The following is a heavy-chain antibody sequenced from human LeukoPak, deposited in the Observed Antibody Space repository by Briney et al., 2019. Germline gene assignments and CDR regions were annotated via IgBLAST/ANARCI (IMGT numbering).Heavy chain of an antibody. CDR2: IYSGGST. D-gene: IGHD5-18*01. Sequence: GGSLRLSCAASGFTVSSNYMSWVRQAPGKGLEWVSVIYSGGSTYYADSVKGRFTISRDNAKNSLYLQMNSLRAEDTAVYYCARSPDGFSYGYLYWGQGTLVTVSS. CDR1: GFTVSSNY. J-gene: IGHJ4*02. CDR3: ARSPDGFSYGYLY. V-gene: IGHV3-53*01.